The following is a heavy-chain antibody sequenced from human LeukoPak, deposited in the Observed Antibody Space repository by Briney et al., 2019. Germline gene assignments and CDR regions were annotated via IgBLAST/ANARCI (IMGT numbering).Heavy chain of an antibody. CDR2: MNPKTGNT. D-gene: IGHD3-3*01. Sequence: ASVKVSCKASGYTFTSYGISWVRQAPGQGLEWMGWMNPKTGNTGYAQKFQGRLSFTRNTSINTAYMELSSLRSEDTAVYYCARGPRVFGVVLSSHWFFDVWGRGTLVTVSS. CDR1: GYTFTSYG. CDR3: ARGPRVFGVVLSSHWFFDV. V-gene: IGHV1-8*03. J-gene: IGHJ2*01.